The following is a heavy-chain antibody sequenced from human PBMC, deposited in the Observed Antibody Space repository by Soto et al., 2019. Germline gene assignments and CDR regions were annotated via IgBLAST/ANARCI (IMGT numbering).Heavy chain of an antibody. D-gene: IGHD5-12*01. V-gene: IGHV1-2*04. CDR3: ARESGGATATLDYYYFYMDV. Sequence: QVQLVQSGAEVRKPGASVTVSCRSSGDSFNDYYIHWVRQAPGQGLEWMGWINPNSGVTKYAQKFQGWVSMTRDTSIRTVDLQLSRLTSDETAVYYCARESGGATATLDYYYFYMDVWGTGTTVTVSS. J-gene: IGHJ6*03. CDR1: GDSFNDYY. CDR2: INPNSGVT.